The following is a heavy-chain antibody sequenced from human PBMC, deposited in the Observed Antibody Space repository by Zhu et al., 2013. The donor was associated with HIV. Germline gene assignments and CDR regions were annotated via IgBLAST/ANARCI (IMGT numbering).Heavy chain of an antibody. CDR3: ARSPPDYGDYRIKLYYYYYGMDV. CDR1: GGTFSSYA. D-gene: IGHD4-17*01. J-gene: IGHJ6*02. CDR2: IIPIFGTA. V-gene: IGHV1-69*06. Sequence: QVQLVQSGAEVKKPGSSVKVSCKASGGTFSSYAISWVRQAPGQGLEWMGGIIPIFGTANYAQKFQGRVTITADKSTSTAYMKLSSLRSEDTAVYYCARSPPDYGDYRIKLYYYYYGMDVWGQGTTVTVSS.